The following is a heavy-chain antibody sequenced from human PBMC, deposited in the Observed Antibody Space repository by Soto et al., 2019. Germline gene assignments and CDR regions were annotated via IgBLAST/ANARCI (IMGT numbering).Heavy chain of an antibody. Sequence: WIWVRQRPGQGLEWMGYIYYSGGAYYNPSLESRLSLSVDTSKNQFSLNLKSVTAADTAVYFCARAATAASYYFYAIDVWGSGTTVTVSS. CDR2: IYYSGGA. V-gene: IGHV4-30-4*01. J-gene: IGHJ6*02. CDR3: ARAATAASYYFYAIDV. D-gene: IGHD2-2*01.